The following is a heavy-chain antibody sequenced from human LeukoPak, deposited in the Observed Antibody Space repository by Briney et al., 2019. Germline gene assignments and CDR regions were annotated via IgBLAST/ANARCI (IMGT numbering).Heavy chain of an antibody. Sequence: ASVKVSCKASGYSFTGYYMHWVRQAPGQGLEWMGWINPNSGGTNYAQNFQGRVTMTRDTSISTAYMELSRLRSDDTAVYYCARVRGTGWCYFDYWGQGTLVTVSS. V-gene: IGHV1-2*02. D-gene: IGHD2-21*01. CDR3: ARVRGTGWCYFDY. CDR1: GYSFTGYY. CDR2: INPNSGGT. J-gene: IGHJ4*02.